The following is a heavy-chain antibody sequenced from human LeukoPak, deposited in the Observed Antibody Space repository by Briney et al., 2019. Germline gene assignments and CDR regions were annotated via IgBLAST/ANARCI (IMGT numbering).Heavy chain of an antibody. V-gene: IGHV3-66*01. J-gene: IGHJ3*02. Sequence: GGSLRLSCAASGFTVSSNYMSWVRQAPGKGLEWVSVIYSGGSTYYADSVKGRFTISRDNSKNTLYLQMNSLRAEDTAVYYCARDRRSSGWDNAFDIWGQGTMVTVSS. CDR1: GFTVSSNY. D-gene: IGHD6-19*01. CDR3: ARDRRSSGWDNAFDI. CDR2: IYSGGST.